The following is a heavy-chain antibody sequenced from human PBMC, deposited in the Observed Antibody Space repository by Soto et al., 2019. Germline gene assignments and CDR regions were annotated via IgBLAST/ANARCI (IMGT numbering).Heavy chain of an antibody. CDR1: GYTFTGYY. V-gene: IGHV1-2*02. J-gene: IGHJ4*02. Sequence: ASVKVSCKTSGYTFTGYYLNWVRQAPGRGLEWVGWINPKTGDTNNAQKFQGRVTMTTDTSISTGYMELSGLKSDDTDVYYCVTGDRLVRWGQGTRVTVSS. D-gene: IGHD6-6*01. CDR3: VTGDRLVR. CDR2: INPKTGDT.